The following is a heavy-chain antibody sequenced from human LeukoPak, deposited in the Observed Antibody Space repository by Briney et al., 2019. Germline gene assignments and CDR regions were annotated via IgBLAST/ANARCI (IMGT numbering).Heavy chain of an antibody. D-gene: IGHD3-10*01. Sequence: GGSLRLSCAASGYTFSPYWMSWVRQAPGKGPEWVATIKEDGSEEYYVDSVKGRFTISRDNAKNSLYLQMSSLRAEDTAVYYCARLAPYYGTGIIWGQGTVVTVSS. CDR1: GYTFSPYW. V-gene: IGHV3-7*01. CDR2: IKEDGSEE. J-gene: IGHJ3*02. CDR3: ARLAPYYGTGII.